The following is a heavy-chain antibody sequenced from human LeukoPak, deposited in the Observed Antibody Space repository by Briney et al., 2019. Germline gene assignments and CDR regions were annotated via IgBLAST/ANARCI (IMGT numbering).Heavy chain of an antibody. J-gene: IGHJ4*02. Sequence: SETLSLTCTVSGGSISSYYWSWIRQPPGKGLEWIGYIYYTGNTNYNPSLKSRVTISVDTSKNQFSLKLSSVTAADTAVYYCAREHRRDGYNRAFDYWGQGTLVTVSS. V-gene: IGHV4-59*01. CDR3: AREHRRDGYNRAFDY. D-gene: IGHD5-24*01. CDR2: IYYTGNT. CDR1: GGSISSYY.